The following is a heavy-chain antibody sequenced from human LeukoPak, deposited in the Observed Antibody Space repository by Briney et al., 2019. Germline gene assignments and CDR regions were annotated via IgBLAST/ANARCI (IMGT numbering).Heavy chain of an antibody. D-gene: IGHD5-18*01. V-gene: IGHV3-74*01. Sequence: GGSLRLSCAASGFTFSSYWMHWVRQAPGKGLVWVSRINSDGSSTIYADSVKGRFTISRDNAKNTLYPQMNSLRAEDTAVYYCASQIQLWYSHNWFDPWGQGTLVTVSS. CDR2: INSDGSST. J-gene: IGHJ5*02. CDR3: ASQIQLWYSHNWFDP. CDR1: GFTFSSYW.